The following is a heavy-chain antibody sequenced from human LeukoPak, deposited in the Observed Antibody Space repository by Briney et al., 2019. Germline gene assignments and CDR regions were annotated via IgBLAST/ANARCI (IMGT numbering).Heavy chain of an antibody. Sequence: PGGSLRLSCAASGFIFSDYAMTWVRQAPGKGLGWVSLISTDGSSTRYADSVKGRFTISRDNAKNTLYVQMNSLRAEDTAVYYCARGGSGSSYLVHIWGQGTLVTVSS. CDR1: GFIFSDYA. D-gene: IGHD1-26*01. CDR3: ARGGSGSSYLVHI. J-gene: IGHJ4*02. CDR2: ISTDGSST. V-gene: IGHV3-74*01.